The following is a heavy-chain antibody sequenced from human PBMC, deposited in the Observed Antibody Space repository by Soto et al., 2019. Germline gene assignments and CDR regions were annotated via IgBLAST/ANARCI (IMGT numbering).Heavy chain of an antibody. Sequence: QVQLVQSGAEVKKPGSSVKVSCKASGGTFSSYAISWVRQAPGQGLEWMGGIIPIFGTANYAQKFQGRVKITADESTSTAYMERSSLRSEDTAVYYCARAWVYGDYVSYFDYRGQGTLVTVSS. V-gene: IGHV1-69*01. CDR1: GGTFSSYA. CDR2: IIPIFGTA. D-gene: IGHD4-17*01. CDR3: ARAWVYGDYVSYFDY. J-gene: IGHJ4*02.